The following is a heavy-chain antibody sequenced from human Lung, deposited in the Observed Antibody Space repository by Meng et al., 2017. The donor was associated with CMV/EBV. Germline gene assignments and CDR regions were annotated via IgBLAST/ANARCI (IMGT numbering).Heavy chain of an antibody. CDR2: INPNSGGT. J-gene: IGHJ6*02. CDR3: ARPGRDFWSGYRAHLLMDV. D-gene: IGHD3-3*01. CDR1: GYTFTGYY. Sequence: ASVKVSCKASGYTFTGYYMHWVRQAPGQGLEWMGWINPNSGGTNYAQKFQGRVTMTRDTSISTAYMELSRLRSDVTAVYYCARPGRDFWSGYRAHLLMDVWGQGXTVTVSS. V-gene: IGHV1-2*02.